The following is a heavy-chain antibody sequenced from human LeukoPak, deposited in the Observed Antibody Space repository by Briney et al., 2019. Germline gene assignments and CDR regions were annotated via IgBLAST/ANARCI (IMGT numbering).Heavy chain of an antibody. CDR2: IYYSGST. Sequence: SQTLSLTCTVSGGSISSGGYYWSWIRQHPGKGLEWIGYIYYSGSTYYNPSLKSRVTISVDTSKNQFSLKLSSVTAADTAVYYCARGNQLLYGSSMDVWGQGTTVTVSS. D-gene: IGHD2-2*02. J-gene: IGHJ6*02. V-gene: IGHV4-31*03. CDR1: GGSISSGGYY. CDR3: ARGNQLLYGSSMDV.